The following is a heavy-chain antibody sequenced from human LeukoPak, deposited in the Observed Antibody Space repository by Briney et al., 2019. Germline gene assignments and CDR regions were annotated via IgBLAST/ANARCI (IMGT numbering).Heavy chain of an antibody. V-gene: IGHV4-61*02. J-gene: IGHJ4*02. CDR2: IYNSGST. CDR1: GGSISSGSYY. D-gene: IGHD3-9*01. CDR3: ARELPDGDSRPAQPLVFFGY. Sequence: SETLSLTCTVSGGSISSGSYYWSWIRHPPGKGLEWIARIYNSGSTNYNPSLKSRVTISIDTSKNQFSLKLSSVTAADTAVYYCARELPDGDSRPAQPLVFFGYWGQGTLVTVSS.